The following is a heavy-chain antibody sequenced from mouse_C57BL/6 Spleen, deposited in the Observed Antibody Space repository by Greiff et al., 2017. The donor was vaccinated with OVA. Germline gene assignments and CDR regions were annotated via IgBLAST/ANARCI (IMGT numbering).Heavy chain of an antibody. D-gene: IGHD2-4*01. CDR2: INPSTGGT. Sequence: VQLQQSGPELVKPGASVKISCKASGYSFTGYYMNWVKQSPEKSLEWIGEINPSTGGTTYNQKFKAKATLTVDKSSSTAYMQLKSLTSEDSAVYYCARRDYDYDFGAYWGQGTLVTVSA. V-gene: IGHV1-42*01. J-gene: IGHJ3*01. CDR1: GYSFTGYY. CDR3: ARRDYDYDFGAY.